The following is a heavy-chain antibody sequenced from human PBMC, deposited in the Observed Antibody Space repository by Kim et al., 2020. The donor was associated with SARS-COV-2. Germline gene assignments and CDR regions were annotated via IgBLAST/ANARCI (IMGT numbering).Heavy chain of an antibody. CDR1: GFTFSSYA. Sequence: GGSLRLSCAASGFTFSSYAMSWVRQAPGKGLEWVSAISGSGGSTYYADSVKGRFTISRDNSKNTLYLQMNSLRAEDTAVYYCAKDGQWFGELLAYYFDYCGQGALVTVSS. V-gene: IGHV3-23*01. J-gene: IGHJ4*02. D-gene: IGHD3-10*01. CDR3: AKDGQWFGELLAYYFDY. CDR2: ISGSGGST.